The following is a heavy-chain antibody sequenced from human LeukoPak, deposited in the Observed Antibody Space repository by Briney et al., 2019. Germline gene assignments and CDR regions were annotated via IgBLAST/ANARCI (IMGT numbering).Heavy chain of an antibody. Sequence: ASVKVSCKASGYTFTSYYIQWVRQAPGQGLEWMGRIIPILGIANYAQKFQGRVTITADKSTSTAYMELSSLRSEDTAVYYCARDPGGWLQLYYYYGMDVWGQGTTVTVSS. CDR3: ARDPGGWLQLYYYYGMDV. J-gene: IGHJ6*02. CDR1: GYTFTSYY. CDR2: IIPILGIA. V-gene: IGHV1-69*04. D-gene: IGHD5-24*01.